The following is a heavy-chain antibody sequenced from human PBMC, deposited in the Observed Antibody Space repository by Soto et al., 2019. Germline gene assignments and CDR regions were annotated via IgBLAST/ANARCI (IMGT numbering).Heavy chain of an antibody. CDR2: IKSKTDGGTT. V-gene: IGHV3-15*01. CDR3: TTDPQAGFIDY. Sequence: LRLSCAASGFTFSNAWMSWVRQAPGKGLEWVGRIKSKTDGGTTDYAAPVKGRFTISRDDSKNTLYLQMNSLKTEDTAVYYCTTDPQAGFIDYWGQGTLVTVSS. J-gene: IGHJ4*02. D-gene: IGHD6-19*01. CDR1: GFTFSNAW.